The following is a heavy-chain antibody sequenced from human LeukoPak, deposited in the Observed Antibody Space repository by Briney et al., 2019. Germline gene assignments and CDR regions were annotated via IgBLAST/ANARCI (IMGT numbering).Heavy chain of an antibody. J-gene: IGHJ3*02. CDR3: ARGRARITMIVVVEEDAFDI. CDR1: GGSISSGDYY. V-gene: IGHV4-30-4*01. Sequence: MTSETLSLTCTVSGGSISSGDYYLSWIRQPPGKGLEWIGYIYYSGSTYYNPSLKSRVTISVDTSKNQFSLKLSSVTAADTAVYYCARGRARITMIVVVEEDAFDIWGQGTMVTVSS. CDR2: IYYSGST. D-gene: IGHD3-22*01.